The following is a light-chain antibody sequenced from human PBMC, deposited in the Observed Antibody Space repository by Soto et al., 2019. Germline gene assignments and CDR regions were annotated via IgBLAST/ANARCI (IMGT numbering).Light chain of an antibody. Sequence: EIVMTQSPVTLSVSPGERVTLSCRASQNVNINLAWYQQRPGQAPRVLIYGASNRASGIPDMFSGSGSGTYFTLSISSLEPDDFVLYYCQQYKDWPPRTFGGGTRVEIK. CDR3: QQYKDWPPRT. CDR2: GAS. V-gene: IGKV3D-15*01. J-gene: IGKJ4*01. CDR1: QNVNIN.